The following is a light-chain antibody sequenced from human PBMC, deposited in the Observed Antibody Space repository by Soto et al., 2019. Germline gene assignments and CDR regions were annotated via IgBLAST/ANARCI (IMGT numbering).Light chain of an antibody. Sequence: QSVLTQPPLASGIPVQRVTISCSGSSSNIGSNYVNWYQHVPGSASKLLIYRNDQRPSGVPDRFSGSKSGASTSLAISGLRSEDEADYYCATRDDSLSGHWLFGGGTKVTVL. CDR1: SSNIGSNY. CDR2: RND. V-gene: IGLV1-47*01. CDR3: ATRDDSLSGHWL. J-gene: IGLJ3*02.